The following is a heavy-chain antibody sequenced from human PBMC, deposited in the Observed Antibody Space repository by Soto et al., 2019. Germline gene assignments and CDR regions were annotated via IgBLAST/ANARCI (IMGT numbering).Heavy chain of an antibody. CDR2: ISSSSSYI. CDR3: ARDLLQKRGIQGYYYYGMDV. Sequence: GGSLRLSCAASGFTFSSYSMNWVRQAPGKGLEWVSSISSSSSYIYYADSVKGRFTISRDNAKNSLYLQMNSLRAEDTAVYYCARDLLQKRGIQGYYYYGMDVWGQGTTVTVSS. CDR1: GFTFSSYS. D-gene: IGHD3-16*01. V-gene: IGHV3-21*01. J-gene: IGHJ6*02.